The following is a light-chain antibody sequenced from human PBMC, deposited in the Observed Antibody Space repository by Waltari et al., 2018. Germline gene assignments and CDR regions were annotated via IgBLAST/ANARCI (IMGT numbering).Light chain of an antibody. CDR3: SSYTSSSTYV. CDR2: DVS. Sequence: QSALTQPASVSGSPGQSITISCPGTSSDVGGYNYVSWYQQHPGKAPKLMIYDVSKRPSGVYNRFAGSKSGNTASLTISGLKAEDEADYYCSSYTSSSTYVCGTGTKVTVL. J-gene: IGLJ1*01. CDR1: SSDVGGYNY. V-gene: IGLV2-14*01.